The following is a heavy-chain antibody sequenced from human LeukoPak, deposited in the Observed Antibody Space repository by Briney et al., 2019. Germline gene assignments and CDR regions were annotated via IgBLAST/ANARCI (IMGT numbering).Heavy chain of an antibody. CDR2: IKQDGSEK. CDR1: GFTFSSHA. Sequence: GGSLRLSCTPSGFTFSSHAMSWVRQAPGKGLEWVANIKQDGSEKYYVDSVKGRFTISRDNAKNSLYLQMNSLRAEDTAVYYCAREEMATSLDYWGQGTLVTVSS. CDR3: AREEMATSLDY. D-gene: IGHD5-12*01. V-gene: IGHV3-7*01. J-gene: IGHJ4*02.